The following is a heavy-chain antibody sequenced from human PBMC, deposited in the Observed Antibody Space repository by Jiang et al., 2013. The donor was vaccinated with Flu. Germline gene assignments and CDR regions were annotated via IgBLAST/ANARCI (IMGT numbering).Heavy chain of an antibody. CDR2: IDWDDDK. CDR1: GFSLTTTGMC. D-gene: IGHD1-1*01. CDR3: ARVYGAGIYYYFAMDV. Sequence: SGFSLTTTGMCVTWIRQPPGKALEWLALIDWDDDKYYNTSLKTRLTISKDTTKNQVVLTMTNMDPVDTATYYCARVYGAGIYYYFAMDVWGQGTTVTVSS. V-gene: IGHV2-70*13. J-gene: IGHJ6*02.